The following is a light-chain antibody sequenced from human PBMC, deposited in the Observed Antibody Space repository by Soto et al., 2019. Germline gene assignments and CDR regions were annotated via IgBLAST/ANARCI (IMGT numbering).Light chain of an antibody. Sequence: EIVLTQSPGTLSLSPGARATLSCRASQSVSSSFLSWYQQKRGQAPRLLMFGASSRATGIPDRFSGSGSGTDFTLTIYRLEPEECAGEERQQSGYSPITCGQGTRLEIK. CDR1: QSVSSSF. V-gene: IGKV3-20*01. CDR2: GAS. J-gene: IGKJ5*01. CDR3: QQSGYSPIT.